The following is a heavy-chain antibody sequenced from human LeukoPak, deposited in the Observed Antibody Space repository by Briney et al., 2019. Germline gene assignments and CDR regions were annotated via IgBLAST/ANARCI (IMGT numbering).Heavy chain of an antibody. CDR2: ISAYNGNT. Sequence: ASVKVSCKASGYTFTSYGISWVRQAPGQGLEWMGWISAYNGNTNYAQKLQGRVTMTTDTSTSTAYMELRSLRSDDTAVYYCARVGIAVADLPGDAFDIWGQGTMVTVSS. V-gene: IGHV1-18*01. J-gene: IGHJ3*02. D-gene: IGHD6-19*01. CDR1: GYTFTSYG. CDR3: ARVGIAVADLPGDAFDI.